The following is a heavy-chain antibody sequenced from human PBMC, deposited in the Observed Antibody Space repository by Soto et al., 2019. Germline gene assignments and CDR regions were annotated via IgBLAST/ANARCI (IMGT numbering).Heavy chain of an antibody. J-gene: IGHJ6*02. Sequence: QVQLVQSGAEVKKPGSSVKVSCKASGGTFSSYAISWVRQAPGQGLEWMGGIIPIFGTANYAQKFQGRVTFTADESTSTAYMELSSLRSEDTAVYYCARGSTSITMIVVVIHSYYGMDLWGQGTTVTVSS. CDR3: ARGSTSITMIVVVIHSYYGMDL. CDR2: IIPIFGTA. D-gene: IGHD3-22*01. V-gene: IGHV1-69*12. CDR1: GGTFSSYA.